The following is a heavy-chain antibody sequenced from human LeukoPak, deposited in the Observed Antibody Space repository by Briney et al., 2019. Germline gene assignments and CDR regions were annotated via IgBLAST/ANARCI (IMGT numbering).Heavy chain of an antibody. V-gene: IGHV4-39*01. CDR3: ARLTSGHFDY. CDR1: GGSVSSGTYY. D-gene: IGHD3-10*01. Sequence: SETLSLTCTVSGGSVSSGTYYWGWIRQPPGRGLEWIATIYYSGSTYYNPSLKSRVTISADTSKNQFSLKLSSVTAADTAVYYCARLTSGHFDYWGQGTLVTVSS. CDR2: IYYSGST. J-gene: IGHJ4*02.